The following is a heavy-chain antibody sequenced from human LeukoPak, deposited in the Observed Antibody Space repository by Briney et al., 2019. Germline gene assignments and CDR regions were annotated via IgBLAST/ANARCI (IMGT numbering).Heavy chain of an antibody. V-gene: IGHV3-11*01. J-gene: IGHJ4*02. D-gene: IGHD6-13*01. CDR2: ISSSGSTI. CDR3: AKRRAAAGRGYYFDY. Sequence: GGSLRLSCAASGFTFSDYYMGWIRQAPGKGLEWVSYISSSGSTIYYADSVKGRFTISGDNSKNTLYLQMNSLRAEDTAVYYCAKRRAAAGRGYYFDYWGQGTLVTVSS. CDR1: GFTFSDYY.